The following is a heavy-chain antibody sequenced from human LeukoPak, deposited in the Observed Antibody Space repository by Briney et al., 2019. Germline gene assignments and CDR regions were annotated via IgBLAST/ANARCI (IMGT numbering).Heavy chain of an antibody. CDR1: GFTFSSDW. J-gene: IGHJ4*02. V-gene: IGHV3-74*01. D-gene: IGHD5-18*01. Sequence: GGSLRLSCAASGFTFSSDWMHWVRQVPGKGLVWASYINSVGSSTRYADSVKGRFTISRDNAKNTLYLQMNSLRVEDTAVYYCARVGYSYGFDNWGQGTLVTVSS. CDR3: ARVGYSYGFDN. CDR2: INSVGSST.